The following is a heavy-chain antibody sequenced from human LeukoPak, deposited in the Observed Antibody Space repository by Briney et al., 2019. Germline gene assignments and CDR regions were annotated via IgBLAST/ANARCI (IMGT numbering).Heavy chain of an antibody. V-gene: IGHV1-69*13. CDR2: IIPIFGTA. CDR1: GGTFSSYA. CDR3: AREVGATKGDAFDI. Sequence: GASVKVSCKASGGTFSSYAISWVRQAPGQGLEWMGRIIPIFGTANYAQKFQGRVTITADESTSTAYMELSSLRSEDTAVYYCAREVGATKGDAFDIWGQGTMVTVSS. J-gene: IGHJ3*02. D-gene: IGHD1-26*01.